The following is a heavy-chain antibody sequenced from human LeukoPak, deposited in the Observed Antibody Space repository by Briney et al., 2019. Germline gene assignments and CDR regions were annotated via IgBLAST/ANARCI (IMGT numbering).Heavy chain of an antibody. CDR2: IKEDGTEK. D-gene: IGHD3-16*01. J-gene: IGHJ4*02. CDR1: GFNISDFW. CDR3: VRESRPGGAMGLYHNFDY. Sequence: GGSLRLSCAASGFNISDFWMTWVRQAPGKGLEWVANIKEDGTEKHLVDSVKGRFTISRDNTKNLLYLQMNSLRGDDTATYYCVRESRPGGAMGLYHNFDYWGQGALVTVSS. V-gene: IGHV3-7*01.